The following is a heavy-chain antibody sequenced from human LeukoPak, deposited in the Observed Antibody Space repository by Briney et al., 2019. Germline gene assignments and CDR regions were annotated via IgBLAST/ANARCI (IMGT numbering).Heavy chain of an antibody. CDR2: IWYDGSNK. Sequence: GGSLRLSCAASGFTFSNYDMHWVRQAPGKGLEWVAVIWYDGSNKYYADSVKGRFTLSRDNSKNTLYLQMNSLRAEDTAVYYCAKRNSGNYFDDWGQGSLVTVTS. D-gene: IGHD1-26*01. CDR3: AKRNSGNYFDD. CDR1: GFTFSNYD. V-gene: IGHV3-33*06. J-gene: IGHJ4*02.